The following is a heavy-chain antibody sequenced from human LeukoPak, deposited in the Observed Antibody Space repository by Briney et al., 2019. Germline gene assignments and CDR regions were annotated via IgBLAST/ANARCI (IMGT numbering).Heavy chain of an antibody. Sequence: PSETLSLTCSVSGGSVSRYHWSWIRQSPGKGLEWIGYIYYGGSTAYNPSLKSRVSISTDTSKNQVSLQLSSVTAADTAVYYCARHFRGAAAPLAFDSWGQGTLVTVSS. CDR3: ARHFRGAAAPLAFDS. J-gene: IGHJ4*02. CDR2: IYYGGST. CDR1: GGSVSRYH. V-gene: IGHV4-59*08. D-gene: IGHD6-13*01.